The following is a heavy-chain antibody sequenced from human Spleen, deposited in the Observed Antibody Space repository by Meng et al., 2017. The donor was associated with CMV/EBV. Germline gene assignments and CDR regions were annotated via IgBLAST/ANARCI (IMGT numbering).Heavy chain of an antibody. J-gene: IGHJ4*02. CDR3: AKDLSDLVVVPSAVPDH. CDR2: ISGSGGST. V-gene: IGHV3-23*01. Sequence: GGSLRLSCSPSGLTFSLYAMSWVRQAPGKGLEWVSSISGSGGSTYYADSVTGRFTISRDNSKNTLFLQMNSLRANDTAVYYCAKDLSDLVVVPSAVPDHWGQGTLVTVSS. D-gene: IGHD2-2*01. CDR1: GLTFSLYA.